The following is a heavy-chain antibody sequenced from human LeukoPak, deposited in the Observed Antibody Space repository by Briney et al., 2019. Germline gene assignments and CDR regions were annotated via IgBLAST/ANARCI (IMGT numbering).Heavy chain of an antibody. D-gene: IGHD3-22*01. J-gene: IGHJ3*02. V-gene: IGHV4-4*02. CDR3: AKTYYDSSGYYSHDAFDI. CDR1: DGSISSSNW. Sequence: PSGTLSLTCAVSDGSISSSNWWSWVRQPPGKGLEWIGEIYHSGSTYYNPSLKSRVTISVDTSKNQFSLKLSSVTAADTAVYYCAKTYYDSSGYYSHDAFDIWGQGTMVTVSS. CDR2: IYHSGST.